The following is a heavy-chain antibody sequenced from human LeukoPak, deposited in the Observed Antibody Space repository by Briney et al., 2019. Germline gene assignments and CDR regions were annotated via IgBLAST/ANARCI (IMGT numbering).Heavy chain of an antibody. V-gene: IGHV4-38-2*02. D-gene: IGHD6-6*01. J-gene: IGHJ4*02. CDR3: ARDVGARLPGY. CDR2: VYHSGSA. CDR1: RYSISSGYY. Sequence: PSETLSLTCSVSRYSISSGYYWAWIRQPPGKGLEWIGSVYHSGSAYYNASLKSRVTISVDKSKNQFSMKLTSVTAEDTAFYYCARDVGARLPGYWGQGILVTVSS.